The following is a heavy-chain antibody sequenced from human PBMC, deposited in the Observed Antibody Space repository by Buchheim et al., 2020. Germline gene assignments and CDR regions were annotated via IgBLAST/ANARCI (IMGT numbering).Heavy chain of an antibody. D-gene: IGHD2-8*01. Sequence: QLQLQESGSGLVKPSQTLSLTCAVSGGPNSSGGYSWSWIRQPPGKGLEWIGYIYHSGSTYYNPSLKSRVHLSVDRSKNQFSLKLSSVTAADTAVYYCARVICTNGVCYWGRSDNWFDPWGQGTL. CDR3: ARVICTNGVCYWGRSDNWFDP. CDR2: IYHSGST. J-gene: IGHJ5*02. CDR1: GGPNSSGGYS. V-gene: IGHV4-30-2*01.